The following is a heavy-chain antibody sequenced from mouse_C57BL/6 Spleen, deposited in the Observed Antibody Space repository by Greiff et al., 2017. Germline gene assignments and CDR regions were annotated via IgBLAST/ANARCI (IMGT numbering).Heavy chain of an antibody. J-gene: IGHJ3*01. Sequence: EVKLVESGGGLVQPGGSLSLFCAASGFTFTDYYMSWVRQPPGKALEWLGFIRNKANGYTTEYSASVKGRFTISRDNSQSILYLQMNALSAEDSATYYCARSYDYDAWFAYWGQGTLVTVSA. CDR3: ARSYDYDAWFAY. D-gene: IGHD2-4*01. CDR1: GFTFTDYY. V-gene: IGHV7-3*01. CDR2: IRNKANGYTT.